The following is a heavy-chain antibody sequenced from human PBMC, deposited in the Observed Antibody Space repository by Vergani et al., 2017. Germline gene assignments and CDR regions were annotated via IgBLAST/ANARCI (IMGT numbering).Heavy chain of an antibody. J-gene: IGHJ4*02. V-gene: IGHV3-21*02. CDR1: GFTFDDYT. CDR3: ARETSYYYDSSIKRVWYYFDY. CDR2: ISSSSSYI. Sequence: EVQLVESGGVVVQPGGSLRLSCAASGFTFDDYTMHWVRQAPGKGLEWVSFISSSSSYIYYADSVKGRFTISRDNAKNSLYLQMNSLRAEDTAVYYCARETSYYYDSSIKRVWYYFDYWGQGTLVTVSS. D-gene: IGHD3-22*01.